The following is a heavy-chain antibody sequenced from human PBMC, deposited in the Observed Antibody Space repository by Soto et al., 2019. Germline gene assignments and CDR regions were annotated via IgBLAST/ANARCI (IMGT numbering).Heavy chain of an antibody. CDR3: ARVVILVPTASTHYFSHMDV. V-gene: IGHV1-69*01. J-gene: IGHJ6*02. Sequence: QVQLVQSGAEVRKPGSSVTVSCKASGGTFSNYAISWVRQAPGQGLEWLGGIIPIVGTGSYAQKFQGRVTITADEPTTTAYMELSSLRFEDTAVYYCARVVILVPTASTHYFSHMDVWGPWTTVTVSS. CDR2: IIPIVGTG. D-gene: IGHD2-2*01. CDR1: GGTFSNYA.